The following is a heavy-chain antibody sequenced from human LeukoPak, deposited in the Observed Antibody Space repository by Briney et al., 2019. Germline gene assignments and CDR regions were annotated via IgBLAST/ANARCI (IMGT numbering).Heavy chain of an antibody. Sequence: PSETLSLTCAVYGMSFSGYYWTWIRQPPGKGLEWVGEVDHSGSTNYNPSLKSRLTISLDTSENQFFLNLSSVTAADTAVYYCASSVEMATANFDYWGQGTLVTVSS. J-gene: IGHJ4*02. D-gene: IGHD5-24*01. CDR2: VDHSGST. CDR3: ASSVEMATANFDY. CDR1: GMSFSGYY. V-gene: IGHV4-34*10.